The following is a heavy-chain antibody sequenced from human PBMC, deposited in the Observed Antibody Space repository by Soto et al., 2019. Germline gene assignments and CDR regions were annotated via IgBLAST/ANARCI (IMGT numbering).Heavy chain of an antibody. CDR2: IYYSGST. D-gene: IGHD1-26*01. CDR3: ATQEVGGSYVYTFDP. V-gene: IGHV4-59*05. J-gene: IGHJ5*02. Sequence: SETLSLTCTVSGGSISNYYWGWIRQPPGKGLEWIGSIYYSGSTYYNPSLKSRVTISVDTSKNQFSLKLSSVTAADTAVYYCATQEVGGSYVYTFDPWGQGTLVTVSS. CDR1: GGSISNYY.